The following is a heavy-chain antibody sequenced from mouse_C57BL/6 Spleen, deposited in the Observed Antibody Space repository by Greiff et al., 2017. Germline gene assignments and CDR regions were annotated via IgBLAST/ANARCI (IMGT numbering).Heavy chain of an antibody. CDR2: IDPSDSET. V-gene: IGHV1-52*01. CDR1: GYTFTSYW. D-gene: IGHD1-1*01. CDR3: ARWGYGSSLHWYFDV. Sequence: VQLQQSGAELVRPGSSVKLSCKASGYTFTSYWMHWVKQRPIQGLEWIGNIDPSDSETHYNQKFKDKATLTVDKSSSTAYMQLSSLTSEDSAVYYCARWGYGSSLHWYFDVWGTGTTVTVSS. J-gene: IGHJ1*03.